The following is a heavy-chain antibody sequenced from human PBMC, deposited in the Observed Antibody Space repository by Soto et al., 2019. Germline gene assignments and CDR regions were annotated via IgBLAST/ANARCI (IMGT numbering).Heavy chain of an antibody. CDR1: GGSISSGGYY. CDR2: INHSGST. Sequence: SETLSLTCTVSGGSISSGGYYWSWIRQHPGTGLELIGEINHSGSTNYNPSLKSRVTISLETSKSQVSLRLASVTAADTAVYYCARAMDIGMASKDNWFDPWGQGTLVTVSS. J-gene: IGHJ5*02. V-gene: IGHV4-61*08. CDR3: ARAMDIGMASKDNWFDP. D-gene: IGHD2-2*03.